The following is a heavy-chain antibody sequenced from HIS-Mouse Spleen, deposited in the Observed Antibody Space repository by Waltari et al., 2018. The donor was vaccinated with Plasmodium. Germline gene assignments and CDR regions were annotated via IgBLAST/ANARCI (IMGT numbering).Heavy chain of an antibody. Sequence: QVQLVQSGAEVKKPGASVQVSCKASGYTFTGYYMHWVRQAPGQGLEWMGWINPNSGGTNYAQKFQGRVTMTRDTSISTAYMELSRLRSDDTAVYDCARVLGYKAAAGTFVEYFQHWGQGTLVTVAA. V-gene: IGHV1-2*02. J-gene: IGHJ1*01. D-gene: IGHD6-13*01. CDR2: INPNSGGT. CDR3: ARVLGYKAAAGTFVEYFQH. CDR1: GYTFTGYY.